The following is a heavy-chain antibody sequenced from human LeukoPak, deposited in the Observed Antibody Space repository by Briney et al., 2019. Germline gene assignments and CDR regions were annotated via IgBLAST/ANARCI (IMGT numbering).Heavy chain of an antibody. CDR2: IKQDGSEK. CDR3: ARDRDSSGWYNYYGMDV. CDR1: GFTFSSYW. Sequence: GGSLRLSCAASGFTFSSYWMSWVRQAPGKGLEWVANIKQDGSEKYYVDSVKGRFTISRDNAKNSLYLQMNSLRAEDTAVYYCARDRDSSGWYNYYGMDVWGQGTTVTVSS. D-gene: IGHD6-19*01. V-gene: IGHV3-7*01. J-gene: IGHJ6*02.